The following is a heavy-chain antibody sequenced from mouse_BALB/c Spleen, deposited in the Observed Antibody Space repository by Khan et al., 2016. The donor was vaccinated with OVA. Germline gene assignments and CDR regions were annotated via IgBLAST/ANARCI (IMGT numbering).Heavy chain of an antibody. J-gene: IGHJ3*01. CDR1: GFTFSNSA. CDR2: ISSGDST. CDR3: ARDYWFAY. V-gene: IGHV5-6-5*01. Sequence: EVELVESGGGLVRPGGSLKLSCAASGFTFSNSAMSWVRQSPEKRLEWVASISSGDSTYYRDSVKGRFTISRDNARNILYLQMSSLRSEDTAIYFCARDYWFAYWGQGTLVTVSA.